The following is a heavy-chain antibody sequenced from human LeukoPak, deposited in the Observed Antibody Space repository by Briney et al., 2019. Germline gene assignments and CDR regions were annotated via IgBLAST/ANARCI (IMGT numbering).Heavy chain of an antibody. Sequence: ASVKVSCKASGYTFTSYGITWVRQAPGQGLEWMGIINPSSGSSSYGHKFQGRVTLTRDTSTSTVYMELSSLRSEDTAVYYCAIEVEISTITPLNWGQGTLVTVPS. CDR3: AIEVEISTITPLN. J-gene: IGHJ4*02. V-gene: IGHV1-46*01. CDR1: GYTFTSYG. D-gene: IGHD5-24*01. CDR2: INPSSGSS.